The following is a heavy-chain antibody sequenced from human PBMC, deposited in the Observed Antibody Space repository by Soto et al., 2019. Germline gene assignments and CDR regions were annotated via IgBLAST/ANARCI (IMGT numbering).Heavy chain of an antibody. J-gene: IGHJ4*01. D-gene: IGHD3-16*01. CDR1: GGSVNSNSYS. V-gene: IGHV4-39*07. CDR2: IYSNDNT. Sequence: SETLSLTCTVSGGSVNSNSYSWGWVRQSPGKGLEWIGTIYSNDNTHYNPSLLSRVTISVDTSKNQFSLKLSSVTAADTAVYYCASGGYYYVWGSSLSLLYFSGQGTPDTVSA. CDR3: ASGGYYYVWGSSLSLLYF.